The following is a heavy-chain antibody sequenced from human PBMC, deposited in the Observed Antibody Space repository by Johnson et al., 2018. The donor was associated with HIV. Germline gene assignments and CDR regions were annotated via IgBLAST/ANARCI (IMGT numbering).Heavy chain of an antibody. CDR3: AREGAWEVRPGAFDI. CDR2: ITGPGGNT. J-gene: IGHJ3*02. V-gene: IGHV3-23*04. D-gene: IGHD1-26*01. CDR1: GFLFSSYA. Sequence: LQLVESGGGLVQPGGSLRLSCAASGFLFSSYAMGWVRQAPGKALEWVAAITGPGGNTYYADSVWGGFTISRVHSKNTLYLQMNSLRAEDTAVYHCAREGAWEVRPGAFDIWGQGTTVTVSS.